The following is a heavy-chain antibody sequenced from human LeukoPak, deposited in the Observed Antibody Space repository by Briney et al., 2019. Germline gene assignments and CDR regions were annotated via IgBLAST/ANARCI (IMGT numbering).Heavy chain of an antibody. J-gene: IGHJ4*02. Sequence: TGGSLRLSCVVSGFTLSDFHMTWFRQAPGKGLEWISYIADSGTDIDYADSVKGRFTISWDNVKKSLYLEMNTLRAEDTAIYHCACPYRSRFDYWGQGTLVTVSS. V-gene: IGHV3-11*01. CDR2: IADSGTDI. CDR1: GFTLSDFH. D-gene: IGHD6-19*01. CDR3: ACPYRSRFDY.